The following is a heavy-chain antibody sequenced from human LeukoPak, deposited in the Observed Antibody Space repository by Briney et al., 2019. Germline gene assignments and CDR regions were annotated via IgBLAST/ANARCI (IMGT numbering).Heavy chain of an antibody. CDR3: AKPVILIGRIFDY. CDR2: IRYDGSNK. Sequence: GGSLRLSCAASGFTFSSYGMHWVRQAPGKGLEWVAFIRYDGSNKYYADSVKGRFTISRDNSKNTLYLQMNSLRAEDTAVYYCAKPVILIGRIFDYWGQGTLATVSS. J-gene: IGHJ4*02. CDR1: GFTFSSYG. V-gene: IGHV3-30*02. D-gene: IGHD2-8*01.